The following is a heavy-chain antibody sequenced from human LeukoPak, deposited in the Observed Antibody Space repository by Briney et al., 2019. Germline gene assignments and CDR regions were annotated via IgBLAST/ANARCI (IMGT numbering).Heavy chain of an antibody. CDR1: GFTFSDYY. V-gene: IGHV3-11*01. CDR3: ARTPSAIAAANWFDP. D-gene: IGHD6-13*01. Sequence: GGSLRLSCAASGFTFSDYYMSWIRQAPGKGLEWVSYISSSGSTIYYADSVKGRFTISRDNAKNSLSLQMNGLRTEDTAVYYCARTPSAIAAANWFDPWGQGTLVTVSS. J-gene: IGHJ5*02. CDR2: ISSSGSTI.